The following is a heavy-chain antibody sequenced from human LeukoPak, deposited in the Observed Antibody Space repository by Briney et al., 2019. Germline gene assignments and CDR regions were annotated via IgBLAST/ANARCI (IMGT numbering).Heavy chain of an antibody. Sequence: GGSLRLSCAASGFTFSSYAMSWVRQAPGKGLEWVSAISGSGGSTYYADSVKGRFTISRDNSKNTLHLQMNSLRAEDTAVYYCAKALSPYYYYGMDVWGQGTTVTVSS. V-gene: IGHV3-23*01. CDR2: ISGSGGST. CDR3: AKALSPYYYYGMDV. CDR1: GFTFSSYA. J-gene: IGHJ6*02.